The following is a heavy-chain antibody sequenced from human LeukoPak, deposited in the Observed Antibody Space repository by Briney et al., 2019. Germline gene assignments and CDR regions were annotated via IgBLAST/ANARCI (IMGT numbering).Heavy chain of an antibody. D-gene: IGHD2-2*02. CDR3: ARTTVVVVPTAIFNWFDP. J-gene: IGHJ5*02. CDR2: IIPIFGTA. CDR1: GGTFSSYA. Sequence: SVKVSCKASGGTFSSYAISWVRQAPGQGLEWMGGIIPIFGTANYAQKFQGRVTITADKSTSTAYMELSSLRSEDTAVYYCARTTVVVVPTAIFNWFDPWGQGTLVTVSS. V-gene: IGHV1-69*06.